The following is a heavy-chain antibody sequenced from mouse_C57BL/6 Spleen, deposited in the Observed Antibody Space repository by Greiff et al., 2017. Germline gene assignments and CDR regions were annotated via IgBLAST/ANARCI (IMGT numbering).Heavy chain of an antibody. J-gene: IGHJ2*01. CDR2: INPGSGGT. CDR1: GYAFTNYL. V-gene: IGHV1-54*01. CDR3: AREALDY. Sequence: VQLQQSGAELVRPGTSVKVSCKASGYAFTNYLIEWVKQRPGQGLEWIGVINPGSGGTNSNEKFKGKAPLTADKSSSTAYMQLSSLTSEDSAVYFCAREALDYWGQGTTLTVSS.